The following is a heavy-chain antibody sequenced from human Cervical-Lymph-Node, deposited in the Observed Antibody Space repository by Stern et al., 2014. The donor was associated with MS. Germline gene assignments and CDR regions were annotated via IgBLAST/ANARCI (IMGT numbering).Heavy chain of an antibody. Sequence: QVQLVQSGGGVVQPGRSLRLSCAASGFTFSSYGMHWVSQAPGKGLEWVAVIWYDGSNKYYADSVKGRFTISRDNSKNTLYLQMNSLRAEDTAVYYCARDPTYYGSGSSYAFDIWGQGTMVTVSS. J-gene: IGHJ3*02. CDR2: IWYDGSNK. V-gene: IGHV3-33*01. CDR1: GFTFSSYG. CDR3: ARDPTYYGSGSSYAFDI. D-gene: IGHD3-10*01.